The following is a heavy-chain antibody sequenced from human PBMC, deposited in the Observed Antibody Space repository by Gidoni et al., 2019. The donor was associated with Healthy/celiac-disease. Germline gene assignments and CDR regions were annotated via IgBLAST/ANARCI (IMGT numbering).Heavy chain of an antibody. Sequence: EVQLVESGGGLVQPGGSLRLSCSASGFTFSSYSMNWVRQAPGKGLEWVSYIISSSSTIDYADSVKGRFTISRDNAKNSLYLQMNSLRAEDTAVYYCARDEIVVVLDAFDSWGQGTMVTVSS. CDR1: GFTFSSYS. CDR3: ARDEIVVVLDAFDS. J-gene: IGHJ3*02. D-gene: IGHD3-22*01. CDR2: IISSSSTI. V-gene: IGHV3-48*01.